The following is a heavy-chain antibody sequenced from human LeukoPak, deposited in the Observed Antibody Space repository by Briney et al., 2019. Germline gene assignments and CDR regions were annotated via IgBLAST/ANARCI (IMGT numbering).Heavy chain of an antibody. D-gene: IGHD5-18*01. CDR2: IIPTFGTA. J-gene: IGHJ5*02. Sequence: ASVKVSCKASGGTFSSYAISWVRQAPGQGLEWMGGIIPTFGTANYAQKFQGRVTITTDESTSTAYMELSSLRSEDTAVYYCAREGGGGYSYGLNWFDPWGQGTLVTVSS. CDR3: AREGGGGYSYGLNWFDP. V-gene: IGHV1-69*05. CDR1: GGTFSSYA.